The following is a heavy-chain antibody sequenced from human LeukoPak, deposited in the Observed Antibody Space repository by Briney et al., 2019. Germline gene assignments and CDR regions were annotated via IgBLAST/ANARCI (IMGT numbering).Heavy chain of an antibody. Sequence: ASVKVSCKASGYTFTGYYMHWVRQAPGQGLEWMGWINPNSGGTNYAQKFQGRVTMTRDTSISTAYMELSRLRSDDTAVYYCARLGGSSWQAARYWGQGTLVTVSS. CDR2: INPNSGGT. CDR3: ARLGGSSWQAARY. D-gene: IGHD6-13*01. V-gene: IGHV1-2*02. CDR1: GYTFTGYY. J-gene: IGHJ4*02.